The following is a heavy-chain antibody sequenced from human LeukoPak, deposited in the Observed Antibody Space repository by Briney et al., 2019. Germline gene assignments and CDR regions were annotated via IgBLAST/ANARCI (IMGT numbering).Heavy chain of an antibody. CDR2: ISTNGGTT. D-gene: IGHD5-24*01. Sequence: PGGSLRLSCAASGFTFSAYAMHWVRQAPGKGLESVSAISTNGGTTYYANSVKGRFTISRDNSKNTLYLQMNSLRGEDTAVYSCARGQRRHIDMAPSFDYWGQGTLVTVSS. V-gene: IGHV3-64*01. J-gene: IGHJ4*02. CDR3: ARGQRRHIDMAPSFDY. CDR1: GFTFSAYA.